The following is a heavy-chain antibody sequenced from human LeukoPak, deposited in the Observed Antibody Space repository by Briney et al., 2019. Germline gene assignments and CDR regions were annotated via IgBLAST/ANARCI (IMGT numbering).Heavy chain of an antibody. CDR2: INHSGST. CDR1: GGSFSGYY. CDR3: ARAALGYCSGGSCRNDAFDI. D-gene: IGHD2-15*01. Sequence: PSETLSLTCAVYGGSFSGYYWSWIHQPPGKGLEWIGEINHSGSTNYNPSLKSRVTISVDTSKNQFSLKLSSVTAADTAVYYCARAALGYCSGGSCRNDAFDIWGQGTMVTVSS. J-gene: IGHJ3*02. V-gene: IGHV4-34*01.